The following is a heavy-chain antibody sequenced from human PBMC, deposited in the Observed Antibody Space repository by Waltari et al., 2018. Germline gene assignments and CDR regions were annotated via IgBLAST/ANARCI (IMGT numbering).Heavy chain of an antibody. V-gene: IGHV1-2*04. CDR1: GYTFTGYY. D-gene: IGHD6-6*01. J-gene: IGHJ6*02. CDR2: INPNSGGT. CDR3: AREYSSSSEYYYYYGMDV. Sequence: QVQLVQSGAEVKKPGASVKVSCKASGYTFTGYYMHWVRQAPGPGLEWMGWINPNSGGTNYAQKFQGWVTRTRDTSISTAYMELSRLRSDDTAVYYCAREYSSSSEYYYYYGMDVWGQGTTVTVSS.